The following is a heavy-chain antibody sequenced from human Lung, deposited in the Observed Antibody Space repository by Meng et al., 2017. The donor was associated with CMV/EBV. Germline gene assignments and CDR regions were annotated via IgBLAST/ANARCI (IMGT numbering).Heavy chain of an antibody. CDR3: ARSWDGMDV. CDR1: GFTFSAYA. CDR2: ISTTSTYI. V-gene: IGHV3-21*01. D-gene: IGHD6-13*01. J-gene: IGHJ6*02. Sequence: GESLKISCAASGFTFSAYAMNWVRQAPGKGLEWVTSISTTSTYIYYADSVKGRFTISRDNAQNSVYLQMNSLSAEDTGVYYCARSWDGMDVWGQGIAVTVSS.